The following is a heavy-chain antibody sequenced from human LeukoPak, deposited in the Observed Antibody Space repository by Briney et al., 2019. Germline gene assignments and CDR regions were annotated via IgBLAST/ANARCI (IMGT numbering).Heavy chain of an antibody. Sequence: SETLSLTCTVSGGSIINYYWSWIRQPPGKGLEWIGYIYYTGSTNYNPSLKSRVTISVDTSKNQFSLKLSSVTAADTAVYYCARVEYSGYDYRGAFDIWGQGTMVTVSS. CDR1: GGSIINYY. CDR2: IYYTGST. V-gene: IGHV4-59*01. J-gene: IGHJ3*02. D-gene: IGHD5-12*01. CDR3: ARVEYSGYDYRGAFDI.